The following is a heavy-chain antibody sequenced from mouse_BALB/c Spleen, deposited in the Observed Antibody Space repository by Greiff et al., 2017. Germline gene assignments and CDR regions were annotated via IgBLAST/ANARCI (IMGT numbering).Heavy chain of an antibody. CDR1: GFTFSDYG. CDR2: ISNLAYSI. Sequence: EVNVVESGGGLVQPGGSRKLSCAASGFTFSDYGMAWVRQAPGKGPEWVAFISNLAYSIYYADTVTGRFTISRENAKNTLYLEMSSLRSEDTAMYYCARVYGNYAMDYWGQGTSVTVSS. D-gene: IGHD2-1*01. CDR3: ARVYGNYAMDY. V-gene: IGHV5-15*02. J-gene: IGHJ4*01.